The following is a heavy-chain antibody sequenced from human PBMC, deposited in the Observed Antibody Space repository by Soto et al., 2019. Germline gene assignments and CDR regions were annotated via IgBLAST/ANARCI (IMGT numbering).Heavy chain of an antibody. V-gene: IGHV1-18*01. J-gene: IGHJ4*02. CDR3: ARELEGQSSSWPFDY. CDR2: ISVYNGFT. Sequence: QVQLVQSGAEVKKPGASVRVSCRASGYTFPTYGIAWVRQAPGQGLEWMGWISVYNGFTHYAQKFRGRVTVTAETSTSTVYMELRRLTSDDTAVYYCARELEGQSSSWPFDYWGQGTLVTVSS. D-gene: IGHD6-13*01. CDR1: GYTFPTYG.